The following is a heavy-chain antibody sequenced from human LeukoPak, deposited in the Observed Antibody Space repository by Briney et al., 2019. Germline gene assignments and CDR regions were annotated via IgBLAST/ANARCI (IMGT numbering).Heavy chain of an antibody. CDR1: GFTFSSYG. Sequence: PGGSLRLSCAASGFTFSSYGMHWVRQAPGKGLEWVAVISYDGSNKYYADSVKGRFTISRDNSKNTLYLQMNSLRAGDTAVYYCAKGSAGYGSQAFDYWGQGTLVTVSS. V-gene: IGHV3-30*18. J-gene: IGHJ4*02. D-gene: IGHD3-10*01. CDR3: AKGSAGYGSQAFDY. CDR2: ISYDGSNK.